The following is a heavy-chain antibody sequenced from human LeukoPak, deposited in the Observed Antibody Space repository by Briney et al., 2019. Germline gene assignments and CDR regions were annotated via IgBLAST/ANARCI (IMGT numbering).Heavy chain of an antibody. Sequence: TGGSLRLSCAASGFTFSSYSMNWVRQAPGKGLEWVSSISSSSSYIYYADSVKRRFTISRDNAKNSLYLQMNRLRAEDTAVYYCASPLYSSSSVWGQGTLVTVSS. CDR3: ASPLYSSSSV. D-gene: IGHD6-6*01. V-gene: IGHV3-21*01. J-gene: IGHJ4*02. CDR1: GFTFSSYS. CDR2: ISSSSSYI.